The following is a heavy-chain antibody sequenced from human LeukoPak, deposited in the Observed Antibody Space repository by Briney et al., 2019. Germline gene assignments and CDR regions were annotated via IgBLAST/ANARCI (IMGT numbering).Heavy chain of an antibody. Sequence: GGSLRLSCAASGFTFSSYWMHWVRQVPGKGLVWVARINPGGSSITYADSVKGRFTISRDNAKNTLYLQMDSLRAEDTGVYYCAKPGQGDYVVDAFDIWGQGTMVTVSS. D-gene: IGHD3-10*02. CDR1: GFTFSSYW. CDR3: AKPGQGDYVVDAFDI. J-gene: IGHJ3*02. CDR2: INPGGSSI. V-gene: IGHV3-74*01.